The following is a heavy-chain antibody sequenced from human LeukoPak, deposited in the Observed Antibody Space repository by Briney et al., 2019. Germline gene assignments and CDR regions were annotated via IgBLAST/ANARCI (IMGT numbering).Heavy chain of an antibody. D-gene: IGHD6-13*01. CDR3: ARDPGSSSFDY. CDR1: GFTFSSFW. CDR2: IDQDGSVR. J-gene: IGHJ4*02. Sequence: GGSLRLSCVASGFTFSSFWMSWLRQAPGKGLEFVANIDQDGSVRNYVDSVKGRFIISRDNAKNSLYLQMDSLRAEDTAVYFCARDPGSSSFDYWGLGTPVTVSS. V-gene: IGHV3-7*01.